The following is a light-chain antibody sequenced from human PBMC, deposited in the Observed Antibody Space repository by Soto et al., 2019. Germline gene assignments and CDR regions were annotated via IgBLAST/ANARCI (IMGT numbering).Light chain of an antibody. CDR1: QSLLYRSNNKNY. J-gene: IGKJ3*01. CDR3: QQYYASLQT. CDR2: WAS. V-gene: IGKV4-1*01. Sequence: DIVMTQSPDSLAVSLGERATINCKSSQSLLYRSNNKNYLAWYQQKPGQPPKLLIYWASTRESGVPDRFRGSGSGTDFTLTISSLQAEDVAVYYCQQYYASLQTFGPGTKVDIK.